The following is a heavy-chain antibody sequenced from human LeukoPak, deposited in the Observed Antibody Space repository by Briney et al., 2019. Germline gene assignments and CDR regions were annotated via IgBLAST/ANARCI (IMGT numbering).Heavy chain of an antibody. Sequence: GASVKVSRKASGYTFTSYDINWVRQATGQGLEWVGWMNPNSGNTGYAQEFQGRVTMTRNTSISTAYMQLSSLRSEDTAVYYCSRNWGLAQGYFDYWGQGTLVTVSS. CDR1: GYTFTSYD. J-gene: IGHJ4*02. D-gene: IGHD7-27*01. V-gene: IGHV1-8*01. CDR2: MNPNSGNT. CDR3: SRNWGLAQGYFDY.